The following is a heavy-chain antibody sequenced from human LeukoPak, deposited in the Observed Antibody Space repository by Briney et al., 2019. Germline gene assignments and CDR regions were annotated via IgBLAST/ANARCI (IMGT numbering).Heavy chain of an antibody. CDR3: AGGNQLLYGDYYYYMDV. CDR1: GGSISSYY. J-gene: IGHJ6*03. V-gene: IGHV4-4*07. D-gene: IGHD2-2*02. Sequence: ASETLSLTYTVSGGSISSYYWSWIRQPAGKGLEWIGRIYTSGSTNYNPSLKSRVTMSVDTSKNQFSLKLSSVTAADTAVYYCAGGNQLLYGDYYYYMDVWGKGTTVTVSS. CDR2: IYTSGST.